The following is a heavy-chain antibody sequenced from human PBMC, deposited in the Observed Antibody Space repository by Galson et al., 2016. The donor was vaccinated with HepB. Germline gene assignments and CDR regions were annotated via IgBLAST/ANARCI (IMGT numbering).Heavy chain of an antibody. V-gene: IGHV3-23*01. CDR1: GFSFSSFA. CDR3: AKGLRQWPPSQQGY. Sequence: SLRLSCAASGFSFSSFAMSWVRQAPGKGLEWVSGISGSGGSTFYADSVQGRFIISRDNSKDTLYLQLNSLRADDTARYYCAKGLRQWPPSQQGYWGQGTLVTVSS. CDR2: ISGSGGST. D-gene: IGHD6-19*01. J-gene: IGHJ4*02.